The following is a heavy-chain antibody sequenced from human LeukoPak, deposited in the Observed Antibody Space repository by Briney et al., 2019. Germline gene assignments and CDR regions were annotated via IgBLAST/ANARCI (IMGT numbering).Heavy chain of an antibody. J-gene: IGHJ4*01. V-gene: IGHV3-23*01. D-gene: IGHD4-17*01. CDR2: VTGRGVAT. CDR3: ASDPNGDYVGALGF. CDR1: GFAFSSYA. Sequence: GGSLRLSCADSGFAFSSYALAWVRQAPGKGLEWVSAVTGRGVATHYADSVKGRFTISRDNSKKTMYLQMNSLRAEDTAIYYCASDPNGDYVGALGFWGRGTLVTVSS.